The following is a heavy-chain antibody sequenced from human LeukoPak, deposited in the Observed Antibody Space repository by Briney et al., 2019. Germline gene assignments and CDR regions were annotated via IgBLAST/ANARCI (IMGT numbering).Heavy chain of an antibody. J-gene: IGHJ4*02. CDR3: ARDWYHAIDY. CDR2: ITSDGSST. CDR1: GFTFSSTW. V-gene: IGHV3-74*03. Sequence: PGGSLRLSCAASGFTFSSTWMHWVRQPPGKGLVWVARITSDGSSTTYAESVKGRFTISRDNAKSTLYLQMNSLRAEDTAVYYCARDWYHAIDYWGQGTLVTVSS. D-gene: IGHD2-2*01.